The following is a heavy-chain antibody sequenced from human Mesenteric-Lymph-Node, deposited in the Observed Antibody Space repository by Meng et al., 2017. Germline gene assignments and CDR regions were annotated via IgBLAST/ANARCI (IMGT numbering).Heavy chain of an antibody. Sequence: GESLKISCAASGFTFSSYSMNWVRQAPGKGLEWVSSISSSSSYIYYADSVKGRFTISRDNAKNSLYLQMNSLRAEGTAVYYCARMRSIAVAINVDYWGQGTLVTVSS. V-gene: IGHV3-21*01. CDR2: ISSSSSYI. J-gene: IGHJ4*02. CDR1: GFTFSSYS. CDR3: ARMRSIAVAINVDY. D-gene: IGHD6-19*01.